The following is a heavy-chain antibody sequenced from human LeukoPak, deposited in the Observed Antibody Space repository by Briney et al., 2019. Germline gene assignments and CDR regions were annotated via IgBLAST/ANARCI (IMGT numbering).Heavy chain of an antibody. CDR2: ISTYNGDT. D-gene: IGHD4-17*01. V-gene: IGHV1-18*01. CDR3: ARGRDYGDP. J-gene: IGHJ5*02. CDR1: GYTLTNYD. Sequence: ASVKVSCKASGYTLTNYDINWVRQAPGQGLEWMGWISTYNGDTNYAQNLQGRVTMTTDTSTSTAYMELRSLRSDDTAVYFCARGRDYGDPWGQGTLVTVSS.